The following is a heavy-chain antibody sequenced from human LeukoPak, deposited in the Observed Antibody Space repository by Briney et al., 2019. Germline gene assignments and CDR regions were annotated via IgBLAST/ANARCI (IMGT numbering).Heavy chain of an antibody. CDR3: ATGGQYCHGSFDS. V-gene: IGHV3-21*01. CDR1: GFTFSSYP. D-gene: IGHD3-22*01. J-gene: IGHJ4*02. Sequence: GGSLRLSCAASGFTFSSYPMHWVRQAPGKGLEWVSSISSGGSFTDYSDSLKGRFTISRDTAKNSLYLQMNSLRADDTAVYYCATGGQYCHGSFDSWGQGTLVTVSS. CDR2: ISSGGSFT.